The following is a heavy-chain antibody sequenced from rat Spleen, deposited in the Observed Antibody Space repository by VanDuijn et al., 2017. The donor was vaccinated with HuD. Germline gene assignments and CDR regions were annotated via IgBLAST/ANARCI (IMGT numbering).Heavy chain of an antibody. CDR3: ARGEVHGYNFDY. CDR1: GFTFSDHA. CDR2: IIYAGSST. V-gene: IGHV5-17*01. D-gene: IGHD1-9*01. Sequence: EVQLVESGGGLVQPGNSLKLSCAASGFTFSDHAMAWVRQSPTQGLAWVATIIYAGSSTYYRDSVKGRFTISRDNAKSTLYLQMDSLRSEDTATYYCARGEVHGYNFDYWGQGVMVTVSS. J-gene: IGHJ2*01.